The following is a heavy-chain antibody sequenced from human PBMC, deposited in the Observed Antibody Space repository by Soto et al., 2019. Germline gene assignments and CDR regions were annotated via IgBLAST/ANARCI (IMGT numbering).Heavy chain of an antibody. CDR3: AKDPPMYYDFWSGYSIDD. V-gene: IGHV3-23*01. J-gene: IGHJ4*02. CDR2: ISGSGGST. D-gene: IGHD3-3*01. CDR1: GFTFSSYA. Sequence: HPGGSLRLSCAASGFTFSSYAMSWVRQAPGKGLEWVSAISGSGGSTYYADSVKGRFTISRDNSKNTLYLQMNSLRAEDTAVYYCAKDPPMYYDFWSGYSIDDWGQGTLVTVSS.